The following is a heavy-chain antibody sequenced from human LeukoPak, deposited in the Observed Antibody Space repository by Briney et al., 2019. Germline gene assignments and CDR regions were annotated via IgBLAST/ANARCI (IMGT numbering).Heavy chain of an antibody. V-gene: IGHV5-51*01. J-gene: IGHJ4*02. CDR3: ARRQCSGGSCYYFDS. Sequence: GESLKISCKGFGYNFSNYWIGWVRQMPGKGLEWMGIIHPGDSSTRYSPSLQGQVTILSDKSIDTAYLQWSSLKASDTAMYYCARRQCSGGSCYYFDSWGQGTLVTVSS. CDR1: GYNFSNYW. CDR2: IHPGDSST. D-gene: IGHD2-15*01.